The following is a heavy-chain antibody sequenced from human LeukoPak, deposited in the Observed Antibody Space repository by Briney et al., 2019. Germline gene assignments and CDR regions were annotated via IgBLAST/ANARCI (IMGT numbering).Heavy chain of an antibody. CDR2: ISGSGGST. D-gene: IGHD2-15*01. Sequence: GGSLRLSCAASGFTFSSYAMSWVRQAPGKGLEWVSAISGSGGSTYYADSVKGRFTISRDNSKNTLYLQMNSLRAEDTAVYYCAKDLAATYYYYSGMDVWGQGTTVTVSS. CDR3: AKDLAATYYYYSGMDV. J-gene: IGHJ6*02. V-gene: IGHV3-23*01. CDR1: GFTFSSYA.